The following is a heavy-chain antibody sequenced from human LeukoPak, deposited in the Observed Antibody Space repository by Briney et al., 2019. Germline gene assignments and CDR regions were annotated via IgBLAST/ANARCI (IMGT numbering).Heavy chain of an antibody. J-gene: IGHJ4*02. CDR1: GYTFTGYY. CDR2: INPSSGGT. V-gene: IGHV1-2*02. D-gene: IGHD3-10*01. CDR3: ARDPRRGGFDY. Sequence: ASVKVSCKASGYTFTGYYMHWVRQAPGQGLEWMGWINPSSGGTNYAQKFQGRGTMTRDTSISTAYMELSRLRSDDTAVYYCARDPRRGGFDYWGQGTLVTVSS.